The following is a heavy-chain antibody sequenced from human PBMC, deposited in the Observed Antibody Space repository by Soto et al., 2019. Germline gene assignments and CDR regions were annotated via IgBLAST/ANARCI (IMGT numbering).Heavy chain of an antibody. Sequence: ASVKVSCKASGYTFTNFGISWVRQAPGQGLEWMAWISGYNGNTEYAQKLQGRVTVTTDTSTSTAYMEMRSLRSDDTAVYYCARTRLDCRRSSRYDYWGQGTLVTVSS. D-gene: IGHD2-2*01. CDR2: ISGYNGNT. CDR1: GYTFTNFG. CDR3: ARTRLDCRRSSRYDY. J-gene: IGHJ4*02. V-gene: IGHV1-18*01.